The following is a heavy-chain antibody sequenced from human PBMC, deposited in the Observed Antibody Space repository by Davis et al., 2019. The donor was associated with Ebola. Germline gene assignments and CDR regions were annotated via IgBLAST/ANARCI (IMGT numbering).Heavy chain of an antibody. Sequence: PSETLSLTCTVSGVSIIDHYWSCIRQSPGKGLEWIGYIDHRGRSTYKPSLRSRITMSVDTSKNQFSLKLKSITAADTAVYYRARGGSPAMFKGVDEWGQGTLVTVAS. V-gene: IGHV4-59*11. CDR3: ARGGSPAMFKGVDE. D-gene: IGHD2-2*01. CDR2: IDHRGRS. J-gene: IGHJ4*02. CDR1: GVSIIDHY.